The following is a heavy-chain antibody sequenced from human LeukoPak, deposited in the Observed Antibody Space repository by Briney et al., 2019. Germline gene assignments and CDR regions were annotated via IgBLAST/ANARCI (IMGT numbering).Heavy chain of an antibody. CDR3: VRERTSAAPPPFDI. J-gene: IGHJ3*02. CDR2: ISSTSSYI. V-gene: IGHV3-21*01. CDR1: GFSLSFYG. D-gene: IGHD6-13*01. Sequence: PRGSLRLSCAASGFSLSFYGVNWVRPAPGKRLEWVSSISSTSSYINYADSVKGRFTITRDNAKNSLSLQMNSLRAEDTALYYCVRERTSAAPPPFDIWGQGTMVTVSS.